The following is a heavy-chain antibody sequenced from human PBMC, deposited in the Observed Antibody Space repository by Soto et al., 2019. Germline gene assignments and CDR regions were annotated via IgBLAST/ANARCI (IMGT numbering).Heavy chain of an antibody. D-gene: IGHD1-26*01. Sequence: GGSLRLSCAGSGLTFRNYSMNWVRQAPGKGLEWVSYISSSSSTKYYADSVKGRFTISRDNAKNSLYLQMNSLRAEDTAVYYCASLGYWGRGTLVTVSS. J-gene: IGHJ4*02. CDR1: GLTFRNYS. V-gene: IGHV3-48*01. CDR3: ASLGY. CDR2: ISSSSSTK.